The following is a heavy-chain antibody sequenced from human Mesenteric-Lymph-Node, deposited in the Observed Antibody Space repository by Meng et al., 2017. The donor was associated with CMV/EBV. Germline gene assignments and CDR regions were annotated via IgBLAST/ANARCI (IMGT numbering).Heavy chain of an antibody. CDR1: GFTFNNYE. Sequence: GESLKISCAASGFTFNNYEMNWVRQAPGKGLEWVSYISPSGHITHYADSVKGRFTISRDNAKKSLYLQMNSLRAEDTAVYYCARGGWLQFEGVDVWGQGTTVTVSS. CDR2: ISPSGHIT. D-gene: IGHD5-24*01. V-gene: IGHV3-48*03. J-gene: IGHJ6*02. CDR3: ARGGWLQFEGVDV.